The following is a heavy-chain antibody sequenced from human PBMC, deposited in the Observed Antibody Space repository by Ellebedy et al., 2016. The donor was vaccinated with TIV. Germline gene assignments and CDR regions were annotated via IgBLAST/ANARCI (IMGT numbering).Heavy chain of an antibody. CDR3: AKGYGSGSFILDF. CDR1: GVTFSNYA. V-gene: IGHV3-30*02. J-gene: IGHJ4*02. D-gene: IGHD3-10*01. CDR2: IPYYGSYD. Sequence: PGGSLRLSCAASGVTFSNYAMHWVRQTPGKRLEWVAIIPYYGSYDNYADSVKGRFTISRDNSKNTLYLQMTSLRAEDTAVYYCAKGYGSGSFILDFWGKGILVTVSS.